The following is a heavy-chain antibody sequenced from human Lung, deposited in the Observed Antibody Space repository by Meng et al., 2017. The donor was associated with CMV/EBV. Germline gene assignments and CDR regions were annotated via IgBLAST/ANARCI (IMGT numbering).Heavy chain of an antibody. CDR2: ISLSGTTI. CDR3: ARDFWQGQTHV. V-gene: IGHV3-48*03. Sequence: GESLKISCAASGFPFSSYEMNWVRQAPGKVLEWVSFISLSGTTIYYADSVKGRFTISRDNAKNSLYLQMNSLKAEDTAVYYCARDFWQGQTHVWGQGTTVTVSS. J-gene: IGHJ6*02. CDR1: GFPFSSYE. D-gene: IGHD3-3*01.